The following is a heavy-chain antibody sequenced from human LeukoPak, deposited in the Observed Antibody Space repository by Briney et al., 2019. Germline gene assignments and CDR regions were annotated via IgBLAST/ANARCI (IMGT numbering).Heavy chain of an antibody. CDR1: GFTFSDYW. Sequence: GGSLRLSCAASGFTFSDYWMSWVRQAPGKGLEWVANINQHGSEKYSVDSVKGRFTISRDNAKNSLYLQMNSLRAEDTAVYYCARHGVYCLDYWGQGSLVTVSS. V-gene: IGHV3-7*01. D-gene: IGHD3-3*01. J-gene: IGHJ4*02. CDR2: INQHGSEK. CDR3: ARHGVYCLDY.